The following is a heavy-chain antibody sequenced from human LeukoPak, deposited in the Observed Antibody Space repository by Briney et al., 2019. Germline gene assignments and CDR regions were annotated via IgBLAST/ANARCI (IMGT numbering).Heavy chain of an antibody. V-gene: IGHV1-69*05. Sequence: EASVKVSCKASGGTFSSYAISWVRQAPGQGLEWMGGIIPIFGTANYAQEFQGRVTITTDESTSTAYMELSSLRSEDTAVYYCARSPSNYYYYYYMDVWGKGTTVTVSS. CDR3: ARSPSNYYYYYYMDV. CDR1: GGTFSSYA. J-gene: IGHJ6*03. CDR2: IIPIFGTA.